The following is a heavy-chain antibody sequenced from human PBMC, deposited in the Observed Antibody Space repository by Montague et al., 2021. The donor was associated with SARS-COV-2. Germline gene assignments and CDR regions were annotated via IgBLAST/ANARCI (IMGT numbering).Heavy chain of an antibody. D-gene: IGHD6-13*01. CDR2: ISGSGEST. CDR3: AKDRGDSSSWLDY. CDR1: GFTFRRHG. J-gene: IGHJ4*02. V-gene: IGHV3-23*01. Sequence: SLRLSCAASGFTFRRHGMSWVRQAPGKGLEWIAGISGSGESTFYADSMKGRFTISRDNSKNTLYLQTNSLRVEYSAVYCCAKDRGDSSSWLDYLGQGTLVTVSS.